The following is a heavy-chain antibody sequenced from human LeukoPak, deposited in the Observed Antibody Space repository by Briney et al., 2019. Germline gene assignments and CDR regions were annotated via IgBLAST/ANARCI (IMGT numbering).Heavy chain of an antibody. CDR2: IIPIFGTA. D-gene: IGHD2-15*01. CDR1: GGAFSSYA. CDR3: ARGYCSGGSCYPWLY. Sequence: GASVKVSCKASGGAFSSYAISWVRQAPGQGLEWMGGIIPIFGTANYAQKFQGRVTMTRDMSTSTVYMELSSLGSEDMAVYYCARGYCSGGSCYPWLYWGQGTLVTVSS. J-gene: IGHJ4*02. V-gene: IGHV1-69*05.